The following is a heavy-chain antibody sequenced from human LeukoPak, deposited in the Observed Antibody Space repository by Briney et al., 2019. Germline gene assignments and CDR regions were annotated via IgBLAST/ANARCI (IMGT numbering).Heavy chain of an antibody. Sequence: GASVKVSCKASGYTFTSYGISWVRQAPGQGLEWMGWISAYNGNTNYAQKLQGRVTMTTDTSTSTAYMELSSLTSEDTAVYYCAKGRLQLLLGADFFYYMDVWGKGTTVIISS. J-gene: IGHJ6*03. CDR3: AKGRLQLLLGADFFYYMDV. D-gene: IGHD5-18*01. CDR1: GYTFTSYG. CDR2: ISAYNGNT. V-gene: IGHV1-18*01.